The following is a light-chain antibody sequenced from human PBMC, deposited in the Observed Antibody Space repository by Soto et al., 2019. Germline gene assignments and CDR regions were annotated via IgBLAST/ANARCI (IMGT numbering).Light chain of an antibody. CDR1: PSVSSY. CDR3: QQRSNWPPRIT. CDR2: DAS. V-gene: IGKV3-11*01. J-gene: IGKJ5*01. Sequence: EIVLTQSPATLSLSPWERATLSCRASPSVSSYLAWYQQKPGQAPRLLIYDASNRATGIPARFSGSGSGTDFTLTISSLEPEDFAVYYCQQRSNWPPRITFGQGTRLEIK.